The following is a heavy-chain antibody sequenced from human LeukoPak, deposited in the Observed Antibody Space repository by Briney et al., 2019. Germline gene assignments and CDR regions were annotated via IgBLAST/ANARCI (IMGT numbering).Heavy chain of an antibody. V-gene: IGHV3-21*01. CDR3: AKPRLRYFDWLSSLDY. CDR2: ISSSSNYI. D-gene: IGHD3-9*01. CDR1: GFTFSTYS. Sequence: GGSLRLSCAASGFTFSTYSMNWVRQAPGKGLEWVSSISSSSNYIYYADSVKGRFTISRDNAKNSLYLQMNSLRAEDTAVYYCAKPRLRYFDWLSSLDYWGQGTLVTVSS. J-gene: IGHJ4*02.